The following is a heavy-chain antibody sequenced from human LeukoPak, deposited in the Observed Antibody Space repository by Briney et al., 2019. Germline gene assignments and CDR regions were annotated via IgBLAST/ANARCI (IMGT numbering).Heavy chain of an antibody. Sequence: SGGSLRLSCAASGFTFSAYSMNWVRQAPGKGLEWISYTSRSSGAIFYADSVKGRFTISGDNAKSSLYLQMNGLRADDTAVYYCVXDXXXXXXXWGQGTLVTXXS. CDR1: GFTFSAYS. CDR2: TSRSSGAI. CDR3: VXDXXXXXXX. V-gene: IGHV3-48*04. J-gene: IGHJ4*02.